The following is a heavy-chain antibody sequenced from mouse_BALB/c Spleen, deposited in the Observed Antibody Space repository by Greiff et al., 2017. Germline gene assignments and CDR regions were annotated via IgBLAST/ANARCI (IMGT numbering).Heavy chain of an antibody. V-gene: IGHV3-2*02. D-gene: IGHD2-3*01. CDR1: GYSITSDYA. Sequence: VQLQQSGPGLVKPSQSLSLTCTVTGYSITSDYAWNWIRQFPGNKLEWMGYISYSGSTSYNPSLKSRISITRDTSKNQFFLQLNSVTTEDTATYYCARRGDGYSYAMDYWGQGTSVTVSS. J-gene: IGHJ4*01. CDR2: ISYSGST. CDR3: ARRGDGYSYAMDY.